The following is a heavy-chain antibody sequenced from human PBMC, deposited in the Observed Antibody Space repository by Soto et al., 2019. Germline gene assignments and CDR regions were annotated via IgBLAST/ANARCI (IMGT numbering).Heavy chain of an antibody. Sequence: SETLSLTCTVSGGSISSYYWSWIRQPPGKGLEWIAYIYYSGSTYYNPSLKSRVTISVDTSKNQFSLNLSSVTAADTAMYYCARVPDRWGQGTLVTVSS. V-gene: IGHV4-59*08. CDR1: GGSISSYY. J-gene: IGHJ5*02. CDR3: ARVPDR. D-gene: IGHD2-2*01. CDR2: IYYSGST.